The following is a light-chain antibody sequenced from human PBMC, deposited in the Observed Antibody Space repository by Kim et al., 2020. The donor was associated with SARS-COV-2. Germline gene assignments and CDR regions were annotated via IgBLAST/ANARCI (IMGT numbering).Light chain of an antibody. Sequence: SYELTQPPSVSVSPGQTARITCSGDALPKQYAYWYQQKPDQAPVLVIYKDSERPSGIPERFSGSSSGTTVTLTISGAQAEDEADYYCQSADSSGTWVFGGGTQLTVL. CDR3: QSADSSGTWV. CDR2: KDS. V-gene: IGLV3-25*03. J-gene: IGLJ3*02. CDR1: ALPKQY.